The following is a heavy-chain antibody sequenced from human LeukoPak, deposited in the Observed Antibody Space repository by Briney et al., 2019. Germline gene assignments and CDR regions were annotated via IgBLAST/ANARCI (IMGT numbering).Heavy chain of an antibody. CDR1: GGSISSSSYY. Sequence: SETLSLTYTVSGGSISSSSYYWGWIRQPPGKGLEWIGSIYYSGSTYYNPSLKSRVTISVDTSKNQFSLKLSSVTAADTAVYYCARHVGYSSYYYYMDVWGKGTTVTVSS. D-gene: IGHD6-13*01. J-gene: IGHJ6*03. CDR2: IYYSGST. V-gene: IGHV4-39*01. CDR3: ARHVGYSSYYYYMDV.